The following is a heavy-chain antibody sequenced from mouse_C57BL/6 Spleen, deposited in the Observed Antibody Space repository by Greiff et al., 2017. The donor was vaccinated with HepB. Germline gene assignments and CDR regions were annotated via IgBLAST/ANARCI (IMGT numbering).Heavy chain of an antibody. D-gene: IGHD1-1*01. J-gene: IGHJ2*01. Sequence: QVQLQQSGPELVKPGASVKLSCKASGYTFTSYDINWVKQRPGQGLEWIGWIYPRDGSTKYNEKFKGKATLTVDTSSSTAYMELHSLTSEDSAVYFCARRTTTTVVATDYFDYWGQGTTLTVSS. CDR1: GYTFTSYD. CDR3: ARRTTTTVVATDYFDY. CDR2: IYPRDGST. V-gene: IGHV1-85*01.